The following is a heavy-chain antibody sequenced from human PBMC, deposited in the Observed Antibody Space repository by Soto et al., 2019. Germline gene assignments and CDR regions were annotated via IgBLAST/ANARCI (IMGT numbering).Heavy chain of an antibody. CDR1: GFSFSSSA. V-gene: IGHV3-30*04. D-gene: IGHD3-22*01. CDR2: ISNDHTTN. Sequence: QVQLVESGGGVVRPGTSLRLSCAASGFSFSSSAMHWVRQAPGKGLEWVAAISNDHTTNYCADSVKGRFTISRDNSKNTLYLQMNSLRPEDTAGYYCARRGPDYYDNSGYYYFDYWGQGTLVTVSS. CDR3: ARRGPDYYDNSGYYYFDY. J-gene: IGHJ4*02.